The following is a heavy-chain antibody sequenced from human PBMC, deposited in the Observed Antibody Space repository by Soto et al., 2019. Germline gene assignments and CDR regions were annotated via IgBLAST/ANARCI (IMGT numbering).Heavy chain of an antibody. J-gene: IGHJ4*02. V-gene: IGHV4-4*07. D-gene: IGHD4-17*01. Sequence: QVQLQQSGPGLVKPSETMSLTCTVSDDSFSTYYWSWIRQPAGKGLEWVGRIYTNGSTTYNPSLKSRVTVSVDTSKKQLSLKLSSVTATDTTVYYCASDRTDDYVEYYFDYWGQGTLVTVSS. CDR3: ASDRTDDYVEYYFDY. CDR1: DDSFSTYY. CDR2: IYTNGST.